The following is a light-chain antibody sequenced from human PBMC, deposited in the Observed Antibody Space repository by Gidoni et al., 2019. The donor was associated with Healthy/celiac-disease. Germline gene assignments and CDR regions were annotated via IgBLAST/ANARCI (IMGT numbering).Light chain of an antibody. J-gene: IGKJ4*01. CDR3: QQSDSSPLT. V-gene: IGKV1-39*01. CDR2: AAS. Sequence: DIHMPQSPSSLSASIGDRVTITCRASQSVSNYLNWYQQKPGSAPKLLIYAASSLQSGVPSRGRGRGAGTEVTRNRRRRQTEELAIYDCQQSDSSPLTFGGGTKVDI. CDR1: QSVSNY.